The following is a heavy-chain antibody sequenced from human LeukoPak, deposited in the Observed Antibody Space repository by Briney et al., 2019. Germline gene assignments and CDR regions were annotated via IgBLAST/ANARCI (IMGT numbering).Heavy chain of an antibody. CDR3: ARENAGTSSAMGDYYYYYMDV. J-gene: IGHJ6*03. D-gene: IGHD1-26*01. V-gene: IGHV3-21*01. CDR1: GITFSSYG. Sequence: GGTLRLSCAASGITFSSYGMSWVRQAPGKGLEWVSSISSTGGTTYYADSVKGRFTISRDNAKNSLYLQMNSLRAEDTAVYYCARENAGTSSAMGDYYYYYMDVWGKGTTVTVSS. CDR2: ISSTGGTT.